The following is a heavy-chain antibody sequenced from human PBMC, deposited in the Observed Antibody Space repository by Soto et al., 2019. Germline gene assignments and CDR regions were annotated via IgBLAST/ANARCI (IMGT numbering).Heavy chain of an antibody. CDR2: MNPNSGST. D-gene: IGHD5-12*01. V-gene: IGHV1-2*04. Sequence: ASVKVSCKASGYTFTSYDINWVRQATGQGLEWMGWMNPNSGSTNYAQKFQGWVTMTRDTSISTAYMELSRLRSDDTAVYYCARDPLSGYDPYYFDYWGQGTLVTVSS. J-gene: IGHJ4*02. CDR3: ARDPLSGYDPYYFDY. CDR1: GYTFTSYD.